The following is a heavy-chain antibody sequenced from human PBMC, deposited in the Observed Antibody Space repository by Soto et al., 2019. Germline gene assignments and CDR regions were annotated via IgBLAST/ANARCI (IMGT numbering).Heavy chain of an antibody. Sequence: SETLSLTCSFSRGSISGSYWNLIRQSPGKGLEWLGYVYYTGGTNYSPSLRSRVSISVDTSKNEFSLRLSSVTAADTAVYFCARSVAVPGAHIDYWGQGTQVTVSS. CDR3: ARSVAVPGAHIDY. D-gene: IGHD6-19*01. V-gene: IGHV4-59*01. J-gene: IGHJ4*02. CDR2: VYYTGGT. CDR1: RGSISGSY.